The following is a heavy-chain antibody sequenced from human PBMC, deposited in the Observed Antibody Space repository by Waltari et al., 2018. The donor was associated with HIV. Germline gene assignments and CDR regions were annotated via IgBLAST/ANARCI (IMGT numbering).Heavy chain of an antibody. J-gene: IGHJ6*02. CDR2: INPKRGDT. CDR1: GYIFTAYY. Sequence: QVQLVQSGAEVKRPGASVNVSCKASGYIFTAYYLHWVRQAPGHGLEWMGWINPKRGDTNYAQNFQGWVTMTRDTSNHTAYMELSRLRSDDTAVYYCARVPAVTDPYSYYGMDVWGQGTTVTVSS. D-gene: IGHD6-19*01. CDR3: ARVPAVTDPYSYYGMDV. V-gene: IGHV1-2*04.